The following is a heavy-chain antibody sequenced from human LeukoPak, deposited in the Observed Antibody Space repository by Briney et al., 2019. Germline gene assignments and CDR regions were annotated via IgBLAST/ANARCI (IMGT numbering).Heavy chain of an antibody. CDR2: ISAYDGET. CDR1: GYSFTSYG. D-gene: IGHD1-26*01. J-gene: IGHJ4*02. Sequence: PVASVKVSCKASGYSFTSYGISWVREAPGRGLEWVGYISAYDGETRYAQKFQGRVTLTTDTSTGTVYMEMRRLRSDDTAVYYCARGGKNYFDFWGQGTLVTVSS. CDR3: ARGGKNYFDF. V-gene: IGHV1-18*01.